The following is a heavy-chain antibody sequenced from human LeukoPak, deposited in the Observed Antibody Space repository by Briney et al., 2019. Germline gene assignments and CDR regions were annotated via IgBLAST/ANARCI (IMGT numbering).Heavy chain of an antibody. V-gene: IGHV1-8*01. CDR1: GYTFTSYD. CDR3: ARELYSSSWFHHGMGV. CDR2: MNPNSGNT. J-gene: IGHJ6*02. Sequence: ASVKVSCKASGYTFTSYDINWVRQATGQGLEWMGWMNPNSGNTGYAQKFQGRVTMTRNTSISTAYMELSSLRSEDTAVYYCARELYSSSWFHHGMGVWGQGTTVTVSS. D-gene: IGHD6-13*01.